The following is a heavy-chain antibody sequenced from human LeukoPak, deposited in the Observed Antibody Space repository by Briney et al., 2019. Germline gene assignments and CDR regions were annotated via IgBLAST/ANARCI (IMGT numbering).Heavy chain of an antibody. Sequence: ASVKVSCKASGYTFTSYGISWVRQAPGQGLEWMGWTSAYNGNTNYAQKLQGRVTMTTDTSTSTAYMELRSLRSDDTAVYYCARDRRYFDWLLADYWGQGTLVTVSS. CDR2: TSAYNGNT. D-gene: IGHD3-9*01. V-gene: IGHV1-18*04. CDR3: ARDRRYFDWLLADY. CDR1: GYTFTSYG. J-gene: IGHJ4*02.